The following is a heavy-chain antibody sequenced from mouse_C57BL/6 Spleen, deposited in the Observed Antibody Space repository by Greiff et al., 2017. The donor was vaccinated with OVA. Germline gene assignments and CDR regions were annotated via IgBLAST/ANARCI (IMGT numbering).Heavy chain of an antibody. V-gene: IGHV1-55*01. J-gene: IGHJ2*01. CDR2: IYPGSGST. Sequence: VQLQQPGAELVKPGASVKMSCKASGYTFTSYWITWVKQRPGQGLEWIGDIYPGSGSTNYNEKFKSKATLTVDTSSSTAYMQLSSLTSEDSAVYYCARGAYYSNHFDYWGQGTTLTVSS. D-gene: IGHD2-5*01. CDR3: ARGAYYSNHFDY. CDR1: GYTFTSYW.